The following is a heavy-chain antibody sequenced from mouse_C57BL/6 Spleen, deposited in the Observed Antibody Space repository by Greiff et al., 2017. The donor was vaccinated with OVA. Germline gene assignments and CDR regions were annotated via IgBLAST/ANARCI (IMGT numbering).Heavy chain of an antibody. CDR1: GYTFTSYW. D-gene: IGHD2-3*01. CDR3: VRPRGLDCYQAWFAY. CDR2: INPSNGGT. J-gene: IGHJ3*01. V-gene: IGHV1-53*01. Sequence: QVQLQQPGTELVKPGASVKLSCKASGYTFTSYWMHWVKQRPGQGLEWIGNINPSNGGTNYNEKFKSKATLTVDKSSSTAYMQLSSLTSEDSAVYYCVRPRGLDCYQAWFAYWGQGTLVTVSA.